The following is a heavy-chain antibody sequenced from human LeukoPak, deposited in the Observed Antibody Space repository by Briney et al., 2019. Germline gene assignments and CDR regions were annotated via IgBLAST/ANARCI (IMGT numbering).Heavy chain of an antibody. CDR3: ARDRRLASFDY. CDR2: ITGRGEST. CDR1: GFTVSSNY. Sequence: PGGSLRLSCAASGFTVSSNYMSWVRQAPGKGLEWVSGITGRGESTYYADSVKGRFTISRDNSKNTLYLQMNSLRAEDAAIYYCARDRRLASFDYGGQGTLVTVSS. V-gene: IGHV3-53*01. J-gene: IGHJ4*02. D-gene: IGHD6-25*01.